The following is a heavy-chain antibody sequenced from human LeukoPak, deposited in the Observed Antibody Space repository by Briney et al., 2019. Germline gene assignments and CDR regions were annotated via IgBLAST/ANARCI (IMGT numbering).Heavy chain of an antibody. Sequence: GGSLRLSCAASGFTFSSYDRHWVRQATGKGLEWGSAIGTAGDTYYPGSVKGRFTISRDNAKNSLYLQMNSLRAEDTAVYYCASDRRPEYSGSYRAGISFDYWGQGTLVTVSS. V-gene: IGHV3-13*01. CDR2: IGTAGDT. D-gene: IGHD1-26*01. CDR3: ASDRRPEYSGSYRAGISFDY. J-gene: IGHJ4*02. CDR1: GFTFSSYD.